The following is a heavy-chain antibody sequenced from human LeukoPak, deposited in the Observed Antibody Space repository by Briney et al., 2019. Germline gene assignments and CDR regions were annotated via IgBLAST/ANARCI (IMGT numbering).Heavy chain of an antibody. V-gene: IGHV3-48*04. D-gene: IGHD3-10*01. CDR3: VRDGAVVTSGNYPWRYFQY. J-gene: IGHJ1*01. Sequence: GGSLRLSCAGSGFTFGSYSMNWVRHAPGKGLEWVSYIGHTGSITDYADSVKGRFTISRDNAKNSLYLQMNTLRAEDTAVYYCVRDGAVVTSGNYPWRYFQYWGQGTLVTVSS. CDR1: GFTFGSYS. CDR2: IGHTGSIT.